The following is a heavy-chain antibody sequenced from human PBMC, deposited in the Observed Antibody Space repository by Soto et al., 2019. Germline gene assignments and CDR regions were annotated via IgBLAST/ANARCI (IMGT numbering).Heavy chain of an antibody. J-gene: IGHJ5*02. D-gene: IGHD2-15*01. CDR3: ARGYCSGGRCYTGWFDP. CDR2: ISGYNGNT. V-gene: IGHV1-18*01. CDR1: GYTFTSYG. Sequence: QVQLVQSGAEVKKPGASVRVSCKASGYTFTSYGTSWVRQAPGQGLEWMGWISGYNGNTNYAQKLQGRVTMTKDTSTSTANMELRSLRSDDTAVYYCARGYCSGGRCYTGWFDPWGQGTLVTVSS.